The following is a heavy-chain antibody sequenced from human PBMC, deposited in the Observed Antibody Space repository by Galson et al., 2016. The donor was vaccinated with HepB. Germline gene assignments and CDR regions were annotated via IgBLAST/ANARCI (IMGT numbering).Heavy chain of an antibody. CDR1: GFTFSTYG. J-gene: IGHJ4*02. D-gene: IGHD3-10*01. Sequence: SLRLSCAASGFTFSTYGMHWVRQAPGKGLEWVANIRGDGIVSYYAESVRCRFTISRDNAKNSLYLQMNGLRVDETAVYYCSREMTGSYFDWGQGTLVTVSS. V-gene: IGHV3-7*01. CDR3: SREMTGSYFD. CDR2: IRGDGIVS.